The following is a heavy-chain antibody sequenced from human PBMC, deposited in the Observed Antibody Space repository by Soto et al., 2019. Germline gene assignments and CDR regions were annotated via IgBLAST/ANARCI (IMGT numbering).Heavy chain of an antibody. Sequence: PGGSLRLSCAASGFTFSNARMNLVRQAPGKGLEWVGRIKSKTDGGTTDCAAPVKRRFTISRDDSKNTVYLQMNSLTTEDTAVYYCTTEIAVAGDHDYWGQGTLVTVSS. V-gene: IGHV3-15*07. CDR1: GFTFSNAR. CDR2: IKSKTDGGTT. D-gene: IGHD6-19*01. CDR3: TTEIAVAGDHDY. J-gene: IGHJ4*02.